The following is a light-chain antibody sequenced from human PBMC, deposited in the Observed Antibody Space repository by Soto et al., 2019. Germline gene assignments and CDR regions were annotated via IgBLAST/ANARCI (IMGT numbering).Light chain of an antibody. CDR1: SSNIGSNT. V-gene: IGLV1-44*01. Sequence: QSVLTQPPSASGTPGQRVTISCSGSSSNIGSNTVNWYQQLPGTAPKLLIYSNNQRHSGVPDRFSGSKSGTSASLAISGLQSEYEADYYCAAWDDSLNGPVFGGGTKLTVL. CDR3: AAWDDSLNGPV. J-gene: IGLJ2*01. CDR2: SNN.